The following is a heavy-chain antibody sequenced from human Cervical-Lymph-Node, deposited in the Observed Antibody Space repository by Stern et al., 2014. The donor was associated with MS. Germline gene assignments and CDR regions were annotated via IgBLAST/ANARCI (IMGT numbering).Heavy chain of an antibody. CDR3: ARDDALGPTRYHYGMDV. V-gene: IGHV4-61*02. CDR2: MYNSGAT. Sequence: QVQLQESGPGLVKPSQTLSLTCTVSGASISGGTYYWSWIRQPAGKGLEWIGRMYNSGATHYNPSLKSRVTISLETSQHQFSLSLRAVTAADTAVYYCARDDALGPTRYHYGMDVWGQGTTVTVSS. CDR1: GASISGGTYY. J-gene: IGHJ6*02. D-gene: IGHD1-26*01.